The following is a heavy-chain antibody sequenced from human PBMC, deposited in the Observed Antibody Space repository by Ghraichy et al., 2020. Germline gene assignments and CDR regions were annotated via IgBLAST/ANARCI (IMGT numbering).Heavy chain of an antibody. V-gene: IGHV3-64*01. CDR1: GFTFSNNA. D-gene: IGHD3-22*01. CDR2: ISSNGGST. J-gene: IGHJ6*02. Sequence: GSLRLSCAASGFTFSNNAMHWVRQAPGKGLEYVSAISSNGGSTYYANSVKGRFTISRDNSKNTLYLQMGSLRAEDMAVYYCARGRYYDGSGSSRYYGMDVWGQGTTVTVSS. CDR3: ARGRYYDGSGSSRYYGMDV.